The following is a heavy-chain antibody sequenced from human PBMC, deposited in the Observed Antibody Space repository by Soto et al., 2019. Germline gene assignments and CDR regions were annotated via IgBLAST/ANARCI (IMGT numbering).Heavy chain of an antibody. CDR1: GGSISSGGYS. D-gene: IGHD1-1*01. CDR2: IYHSGST. CDR3: ARDQLEGNWFDP. V-gene: IGHV4-30-2*01. J-gene: IGHJ5*02. Sequence: QLQLQESGSGLVRPSQTLSLTCAVSGGSISSGGYSWNWIRQPPGKGLEWIGYIYHSGSTLYNPSLNSRVXXXVXXSKNQSSLKLSSVTAADTAVYYCARDQLEGNWFDPWGQGTLVTVSS.